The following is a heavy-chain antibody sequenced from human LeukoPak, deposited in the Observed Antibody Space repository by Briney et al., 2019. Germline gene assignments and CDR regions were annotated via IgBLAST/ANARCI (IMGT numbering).Heavy chain of an antibody. CDR3: ASGIGRLTVTYYAFYI. V-gene: IGHV1-46*01. CDR1: GYTFTSYY. J-gene: IGHJ3*02. D-gene: IGHD4-17*01. Sequence: ASVKVSCKASGYTFTSYYMHWVRQAPGQGLEWMGVINPSGGSTSYAQKFQGRVTITRDTSTSTVYMELSSLRDEDTAVYYCASGIGRLTVTYYAFYISGQGTMVTVSS. CDR2: INPSGGST.